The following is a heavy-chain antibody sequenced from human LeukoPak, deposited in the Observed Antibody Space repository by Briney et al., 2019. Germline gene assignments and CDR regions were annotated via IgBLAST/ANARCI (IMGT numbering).Heavy chain of an antibody. CDR3: SRRGGGIHLDH. CDR2: ISGSGGST. Sequence: QSGGSLRLSCAASGFTFSSYAMSWVRQAPGKGLEWVSAISGSGGSTYYADSVKGRFTISRDNSRNTLYLQMSSPRVDDTAMYYCSRRGGGIHLDHWGQGTLVTVSS. J-gene: IGHJ4*02. D-gene: IGHD3-16*01. V-gene: IGHV3-23*01. CDR1: GFTFSSYA.